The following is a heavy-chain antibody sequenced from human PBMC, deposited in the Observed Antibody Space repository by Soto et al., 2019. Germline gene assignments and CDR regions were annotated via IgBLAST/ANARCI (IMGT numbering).Heavy chain of an antibody. Sequence: QVQLEESGGGVVQPGRSLRLSCVASGFSFSTSDMHWFRQAPGKGLEWVAHITIDGSRKYYADYVKGRFTFSRENSKNTVYLQINSLSPDETALYYCTRGPTHGAFDIWGQGTMVTVSS. J-gene: IGHJ3*02. CDR2: ITIDGSRK. CDR3: TRGPTHGAFDI. V-gene: IGHV3-30*03. CDR1: GFSFSTSD.